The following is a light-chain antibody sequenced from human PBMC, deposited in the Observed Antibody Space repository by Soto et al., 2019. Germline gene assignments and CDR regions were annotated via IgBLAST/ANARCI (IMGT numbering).Light chain of an antibody. CDR2: GAS. Sequence: EIVMTQSPATLSVSPWETATLSCMASQSLTSYLAWYQQKPVQAPRLLIYGASTRATGIPARFSGSGSGTEFTLTISSLQSEDFAVYYCQQYNNWPRTFGQGTKVDIK. CDR1: QSLTSY. J-gene: IGKJ1*01. V-gene: IGKV3-15*01. CDR3: QQYNNWPRT.